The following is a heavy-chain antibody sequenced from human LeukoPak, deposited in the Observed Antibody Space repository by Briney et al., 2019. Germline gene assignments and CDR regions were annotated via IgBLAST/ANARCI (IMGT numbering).Heavy chain of an antibody. Sequence: SETLSLTCTVSGASISSSSYYWGWIRQPPGKGLEWIGSIYYSGSTYYNPSLKSRVTISVDTSKNQFSLKLSSVTAADTAVYYCARSPARRPYYYYGMDVWGQGTTVTVSS. V-gene: IGHV4-39*01. J-gene: IGHJ6*02. CDR1: GASISSSSYY. CDR2: IYYSGST. D-gene: IGHD6-6*01. CDR3: ARSPARRPYYYYGMDV.